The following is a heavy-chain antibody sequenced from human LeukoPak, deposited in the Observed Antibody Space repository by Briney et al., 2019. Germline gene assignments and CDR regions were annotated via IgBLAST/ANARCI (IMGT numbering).Heavy chain of an antibody. CDR1: GFTFSSYS. V-gene: IGHV3-30*02. J-gene: IGHJ4*02. Sequence: PRGSLRLSCAASGFTFSSYSMNWVRQAPGKGLEWVAFIRYDGSNKYYADSVRGRFTISRDNSKNTLYLQMNSLRAEDTAVYYCAKLSSSWYLSDYWGQGTLVTVSS. CDR2: IRYDGSNK. CDR3: AKLSSSWYLSDY. D-gene: IGHD6-13*01.